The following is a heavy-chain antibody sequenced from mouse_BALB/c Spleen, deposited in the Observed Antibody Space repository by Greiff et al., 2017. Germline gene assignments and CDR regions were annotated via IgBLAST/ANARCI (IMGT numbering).Heavy chain of an antibody. CDR1: GFTFSSYA. V-gene: IGHV5-9-4*01. CDR2: ISSGGSYT. Sequence: EVMLVESGGGLVKPGGSLKLSCAASGFTFSSYAMSWVRQSPEKRLEWVAEISSGGSYTYYPDTVTGRFTISRDNAKNTLYLEMSSLRSEDTAMYYCASLGSYYVGFAYWGQGTLVTVSA. CDR3: ASLGSYYVGFAY. D-gene: IGHD2-12*01. J-gene: IGHJ3*01.